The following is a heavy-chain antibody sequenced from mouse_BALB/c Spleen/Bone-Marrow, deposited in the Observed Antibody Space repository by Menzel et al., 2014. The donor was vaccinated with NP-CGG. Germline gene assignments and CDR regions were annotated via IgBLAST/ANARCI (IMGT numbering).Heavy chain of an antibody. CDR3: ARYRLGTYFDY. V-gene: IGHV14-3*02. Sequence: DVQLQESGAELVKPGASVKLSCTASGFNIKDTYIHWVKQRPEQGLEWIGRIDPANVNTKYDPKFQGKATITADTSSNTAYLQLSSLTSEDTAVYYCARYRLGTYFDYWGQGTTLTVSS. CDR2: IDPANVNT. D-gene: IGHD2-14*01. CDR1: GFNIKDTY. J-gene: IGHJ2*01.